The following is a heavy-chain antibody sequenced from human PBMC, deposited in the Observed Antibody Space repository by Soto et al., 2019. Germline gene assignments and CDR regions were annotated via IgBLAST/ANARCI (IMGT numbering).Heavy chain of an antibody. CDR1: GSPISDKY. J-gene: IGHJ6*02. D-gene: IGHD3-10*01. CDR2: IYYTGTT. Sequence: PSETLSLTCTVSGSPISDKYWSWFRQAPGQGLEWVGYIYYTGTTTYHPSLKGRVTISLDTSKNQFSLKLSSVTAADTAVYYCARGLWFGARYYYYGMDVWGQGTTVTVS. CDR3: ARGLWFGARYYYYGMDV. V-gene: IGHV4-59*12.